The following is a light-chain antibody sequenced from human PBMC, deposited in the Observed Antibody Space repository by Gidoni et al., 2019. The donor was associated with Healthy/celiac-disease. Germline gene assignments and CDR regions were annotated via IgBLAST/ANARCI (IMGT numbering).Light chain of an antibody. CDR2: KAS. Sequence: DIQMTQSPSTLSASVGDRVTITCRASQSISSWLAWYQQKPGKDPKLLSYKASSLESGVPSRFSGSGSGTEFTLTISSLQPDDCATYYCQQYNSYPWTFGQGTKVEIK. CDR1: QSISSW. J-gene: IGKJ1*01. CDR3: QQYNSYPWT. V-gene: IGKV1-5*03.